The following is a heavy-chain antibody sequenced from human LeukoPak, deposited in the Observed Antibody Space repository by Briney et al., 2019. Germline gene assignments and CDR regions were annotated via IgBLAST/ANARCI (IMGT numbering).Heavy chain of an antibody. CDR3: ARVTSRLEVYMDV. J-gene: IGHJ6*03. D-gene: IGHD1-1*01. CDR1: GGSFSGYY. V-gene: IGHV4-34*01. CDR2: INHSGGT. Sequence: SETLSLTCAVYGGSFSGYYWSWIRQPPGKGLEWIGEINHSGGTNYNPSLKSRVTISVDTSKNQFSLKLSSVTAADTAVYYCARVTSRLEVYMDVWGKGTTVTVSS.